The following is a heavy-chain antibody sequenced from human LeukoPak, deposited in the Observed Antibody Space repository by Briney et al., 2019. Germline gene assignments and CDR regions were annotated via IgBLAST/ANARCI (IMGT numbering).Heavy chain of an antibody. D-gene: IGHD1/OR15-1a*01. CDR3: AKEGTASKPSDLDY. CDR1: GFIFSDDG. J-gene: IGHJ4*02. CDR2: IRYDGRNK. V-gene: IGHV3-30*02. Sequence: GGSLRLSCAASGFIFSDDGMHWVRQAPGKGLEWVTFIRYDGRNKYYADSVKGRFTISRDNSKNTLYLQMNSLRPEDTAVYYCAKEGTASKPSDLDYWGQGTLVTVSS.